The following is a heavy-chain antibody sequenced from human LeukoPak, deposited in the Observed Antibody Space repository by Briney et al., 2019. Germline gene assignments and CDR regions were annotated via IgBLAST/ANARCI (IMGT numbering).Heavy chain of an antibody. CDR1: GGSISSSSYY. Sequence: PSETLSLTCTVSGGSISSSSYYWGWIRQPPGKGLEWIGSIYYSGSTYYNPSLKSRVTISVDTSKNQFSLKLSSVTAADTAVYYCARGSDSDYSENWFDPWGQGTLVTVSS. J-gene: IGHJ5*02. CDR3: ARGSDSDYSENWFDP. CDR2: IYYSGST. D-gene: IGHD5-12*01. V-gene: IGHV4-39*07.